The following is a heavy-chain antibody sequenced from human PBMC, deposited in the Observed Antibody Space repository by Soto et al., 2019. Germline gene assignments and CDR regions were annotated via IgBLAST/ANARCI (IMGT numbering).Heavy chain of an antibody. CDR3: ARDQEAGSFFPYYYGMDV. CDR2: ISSSGSTI. D-gene: IGHD6-13*01. V-gene: IGHV3-48*03. CDR1: GFTFSSYE. J-gene: IGHJ6*02. Sequence: PGGSLRLSCATSGFTFSSYEMNWVRQVPGKGLEWVSYISSSGSTIYYADSVKGRFTISRDNAKNSLYLQMDSLRAEDTAVYYCARDQEAGSFFPYYYGMDVWGQGTTVTVSS.